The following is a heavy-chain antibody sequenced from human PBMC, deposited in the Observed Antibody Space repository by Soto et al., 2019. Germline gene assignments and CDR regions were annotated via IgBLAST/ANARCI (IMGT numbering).Heavy chain of an antibody. J-gene: IGHJ4*02. CDR3: ASSITMVRGVKRYYFDY. D-gene: IGHD3-10*01. V-gene: IGHV4-30-2*01. CDR2: IYHSGST. CDR1: GGSISSGGYS. Sequence: QLQLQESGSGLVKPSQTLSLTCAVSGGSISSGGYSWSWIRQPPGKGLEWIGYIYHSGSTYYNPSLKSRVTISVDRSKNQFSLKLSSVTAADTAVYYCASSITMVRGVKRYYFDYWGQGTLVTVSS.